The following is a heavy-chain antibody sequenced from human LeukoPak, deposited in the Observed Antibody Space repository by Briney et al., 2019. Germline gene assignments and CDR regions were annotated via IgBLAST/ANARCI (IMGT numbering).Heavy chain of an antibody. D-gene: IGHD6-13*01. J-gene: IGHJ4*02. CDR1: GGSISSYY. Sequence: SETLSLTCTVSGGSISSYYWSWIRQPPGRGLEWIGYIYYSGSTNYNPSLKSRVTISVDTSKNQFSLKLSSVTAADTAVYYCARGLGIAAAGTRLDYWGQGTLVTVSS. CDR2: IYYSGST. V-gene: IGHV4-59*12. CDR3: ARGLGIAAAGTRLDY.